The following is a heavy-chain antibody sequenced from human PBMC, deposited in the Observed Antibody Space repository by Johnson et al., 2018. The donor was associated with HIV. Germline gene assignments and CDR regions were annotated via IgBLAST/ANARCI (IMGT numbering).Heavy chain of an antibody. V-gene: IGHV3-53*01. D-gene: IGHD1-1*01. CDR3: ARAWNDAFDI. CDR2: IYSGGNA. CDR1: GFAVSGNY. Sequence: VQLVESGGGLIQPGGSLRLSCAASGFAVSGNYMSWVRQAPGKGLEWVSTIYSGGNADYADSVKGRFTITRDNSKNTLYLQMNSLRVEDTAVYYCARAWNDAFDIWGQGTLVTVSS. J-gene: IGHJ3*02.